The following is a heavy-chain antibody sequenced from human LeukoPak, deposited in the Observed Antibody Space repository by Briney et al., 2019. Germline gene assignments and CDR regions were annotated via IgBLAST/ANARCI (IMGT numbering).Heavy chain of an antibody. CDR2: ISAYNGNT. J-gene: IGHJ4*02. D-gene: IGHD2-2*01. CDR3: ARDHMGIVVVPAAMSFDY. Sequence: ASVKDSCKASGYTFTTYGISWVRQAPGQRLEWMGWISAYNGNTNYAQKLQGRVTMTTDTSTSTAYIELRSLRSDATAVYYCARDHMGIVVVPAAMSFDYWGQGTLVTVSS. CDR1: GYTFTTYG. V-gene: IGHV1-18*01.